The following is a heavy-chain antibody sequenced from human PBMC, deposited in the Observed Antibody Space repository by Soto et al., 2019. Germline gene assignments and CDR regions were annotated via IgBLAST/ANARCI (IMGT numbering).Heavy chain of an antibody. J-gene: IGHJ4*02. CDR3: XXXXTXXLYYFDY. CDR1: GFTFSNYA. Sequence: EVQLLESGGGLVQPGGSLRLSCAASGFTFSNYAMNWVRQAPGXXXEWVSTISGSGGSPYYADSVKGRFTISRDNXXXXXXXXXXXXXXXXXXXXXXXXXXTXXLYYFDYWGQGTLVTVSS. CDR2: ISGSGGSP. V-gene: IGHV3-23*01.